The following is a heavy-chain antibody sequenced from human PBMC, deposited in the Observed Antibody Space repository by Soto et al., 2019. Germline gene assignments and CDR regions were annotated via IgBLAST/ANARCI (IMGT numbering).Heavy chain of an antibody. Sequence: ASVKVSCKASGYTFTSYGISWVRQAPGQGLEWMGWISVYNGNPNYAQKLQGRVTMTTDTSMSTAYMELRSLISDDTAVYYCATGRPYSSGWSDDFDYWGQGTLVTVSS. J-gene: IGHJ4*02. CDR2: ISVYNGNP. D-gene: IGHD6-19*01. V-gene: IGHV1-18*01. CDR1: GYTFTSYG. CDR3: ATGRPYSSGWSDDFDY.